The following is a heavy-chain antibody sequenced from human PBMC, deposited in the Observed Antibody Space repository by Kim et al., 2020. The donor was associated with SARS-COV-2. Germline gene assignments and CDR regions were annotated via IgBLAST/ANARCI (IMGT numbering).Heavy chain of an antibody. V-gene: IGHV3-21*01. CDR2: ISSSSSYI. CDR3: ARASGYDILTGPRYFDL. D-gene: IGHD3-9*01. CDR1: GFTFSSYS. J-gene: IGHJ2*01. Sequence: GGSLRLSCAASGFTFSSYSMNWVRQAPGKGLEWVSSISSSSSYIYYADSVKGRFTISRDNAKNSLYLQMNSLRAEDTAVYYCARASGYDILTGPRYFDLWGRGTLVTVSS.